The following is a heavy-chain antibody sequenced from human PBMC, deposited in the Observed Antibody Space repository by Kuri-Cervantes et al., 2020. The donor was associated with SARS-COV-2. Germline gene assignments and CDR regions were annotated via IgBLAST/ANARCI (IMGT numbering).Heavy chain of an antibody. CDR1: GGSLSGYY. D-gene: IGHD5-24*01. V-gene: IGHV4-34*01. Sequence: SQTLSLTCAVYGGSLSGYYGSWIRQPPGKGLEWIGEINYSGSTNYNPSLKSRVTISVDTSKNQFSLKLSSVTAADTAVYYCARVDGYNKNFDYWGQGTLVTVSS. J-gene: IGHJ4*02. CDR3: ARVDGYNKNFDY. CDR2: INYSGST.